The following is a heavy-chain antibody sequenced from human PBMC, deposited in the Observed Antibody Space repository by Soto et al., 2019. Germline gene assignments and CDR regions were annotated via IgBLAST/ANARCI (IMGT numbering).Heavy chain of an antibody. V-gene: IGHV1-69*13. D-gene: IGHD1-7*01. J-gene: IGHJ6*02. CDR2: IIPIFGTA. Sequence: SLKVSCKASGGTFSSYAISWVRQAPGQGLEWMGGIIPIFGTANYAQKFQGRVTITADESTSTAYMELSSLRSEDTAVYYCARDTIRRYNWNYMHPNYYGMDVWGQGTTVTVSS. CDR3: ARDTIRRYNWNYMHPNYYGMDV. CDR1: GGTFSSYA.